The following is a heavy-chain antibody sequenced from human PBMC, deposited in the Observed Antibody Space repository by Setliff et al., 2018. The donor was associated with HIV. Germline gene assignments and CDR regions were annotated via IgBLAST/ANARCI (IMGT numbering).Heavy chain of an antibody. CDR2: INHSGST. V-gene: IGHV4-34*01. Sequence: SETLSLTCTGSGGSISEDYGRWIRQSPGKGLEWSGEINHSGSTHYNPPLKSRATISVDTSKNQFSLRLNSVTAADTAVYFCARQAERDADSYLDYWCQGPPVTVSS. J-gene: IGHJ4*02. D-gene: IGHD1-26*01. CDR3: ARQAERDADSYLDY. CDR1: GGSISEDY.